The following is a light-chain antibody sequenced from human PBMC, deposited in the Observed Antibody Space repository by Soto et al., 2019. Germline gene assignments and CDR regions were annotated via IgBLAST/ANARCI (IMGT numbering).Light chain of an antibody. CDR2: DAS. V-gene: IGKV3-11*01. Sequence: EIVLTQSPATLSLSPGERATLSCRASQSVSSYLAWYQQKPGQAPRLLIYDASNRATGIPARFSGSGSGTDFTLTISSQEPEDFAVYYCQQRSNWPFLTFGGGTKVEIK. CDR1: QSVSSY. J-gene: IGKJ4*01. CDR3: QQRSNWPFLT.